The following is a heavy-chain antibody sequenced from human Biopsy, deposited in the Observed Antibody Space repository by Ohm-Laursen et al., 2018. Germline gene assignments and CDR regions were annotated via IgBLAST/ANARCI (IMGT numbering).Heavy chain of an antibody. CDR3: AKASGYSSGWPIDY. J-gene: IGHJ4*02. CDR1: GFTFENYA. Sequence: SLRLSCAASGFTFENYAMNWVRQAPGKGLEWVSGISWNSGSVVYADSVKGRFTISRDNAKNYLYLQMHSLRAEVTAFYYCAKASGYSSGWPIDYWGQGNLVTVSS. CDR2: ISWNSGSV. D-gene: IGHD6-19*01. V-gene: IGHV3-9*01.